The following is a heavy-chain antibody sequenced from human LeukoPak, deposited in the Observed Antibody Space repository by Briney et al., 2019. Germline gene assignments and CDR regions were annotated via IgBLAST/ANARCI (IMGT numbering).Heavy chain of an antibody. CDR2: ISNSGGRT. CDR3: AKSYNGYESKPDY. Sequence: GGSLRLSCAASGFTFISYAMSWVRQPPGKGLEWVSSISNSGGRTFYTDSVKGRFTISRDNSKITLYLQMNSLRAEDTAVYYCAKSYNGYESKPDYWGQGTLVTVSS. J-gene: IGHJ4*02. CDR1: GFTFISYA. V-gene: IGHV3-23*01. D-gene: IGHD5-12*01.